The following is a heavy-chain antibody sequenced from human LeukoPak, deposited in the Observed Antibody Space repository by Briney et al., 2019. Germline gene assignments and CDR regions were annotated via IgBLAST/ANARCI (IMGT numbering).Heavy chain of an antibody. V-gene: IGHV1-69*04. CDR2: IIPIFGIA. D-gene: IGHD6-6*01. Sequence: SVKVSCKASGGTFSSYAISWVRQAPGQGLEWMGRIIPIFGIANYAQKFRGRVTITADKSASTAYMELSSLRSEDTAVYYCARSGPSIAARSWFDPWGQGTLVTVSS. J-gene: IGHJ5*02. CDR1: GGTFSSYA. CDR3: ARSGPSIAARSWFDP.